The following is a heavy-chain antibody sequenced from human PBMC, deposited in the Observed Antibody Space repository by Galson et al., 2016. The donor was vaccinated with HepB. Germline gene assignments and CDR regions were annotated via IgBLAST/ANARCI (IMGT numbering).Heavy chain of an antibody. D-gene: IGHD2-15*01. V-gene: IGHV3-23*01. J-gene: IGHJ2*01. CDR3: AKDRGLHHWFFDL. CDR1: GFTFRSYP. Sequence: SLRLSCAVSGFTFRSYPMSWVRQAPGKGLEWVSGISDSGSTSYHTDSVKGRFTISRDSSKNTLYLQMNSLRAEDTAVYYCAKDRGLHHWFFDLWGRGTPVTVSS. CDR2: ISDSGSTS.